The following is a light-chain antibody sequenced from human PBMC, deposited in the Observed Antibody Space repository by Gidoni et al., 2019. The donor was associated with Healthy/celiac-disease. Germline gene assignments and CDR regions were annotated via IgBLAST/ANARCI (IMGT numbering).Light chain of an antibody. V-gene: IGKV1-39*01. CDR2: AAS. J-gene: IGKJ3*01. CDR3: QQSYSTPFT. CDR1: QSISSY. Sequence: DIQMTPSPASLSASVGDSVTITCRASQSISSYLNWYQQKPGNAPKLLIYAASSLQSGVPSRFSGSGSGTDFTLTISSLQPEDFATYYCQQSYSTPFTFGPGTKVDIK.